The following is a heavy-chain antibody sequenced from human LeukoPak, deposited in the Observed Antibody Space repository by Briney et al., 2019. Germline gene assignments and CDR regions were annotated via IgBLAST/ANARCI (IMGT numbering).Heavy chain of an antibody. Sequence: SQTLSLTCAISGDSVSSNNVAWNWIRQSPSRGLEWLGRTYFRSMWYNDYAISVKGRLTIDPDTSRNQFSLQLNSVTPEDTAVYYCARVGGNYYYGMDVWGQGTTVTVSS. V-gene: IGHV6-1*01. J-gene: IGHJ6*02. CDR2: TYFRSMWYN. CDR1: GDSVSSNNVA. D-gene: IGHD1-26*01. CDR3: ARVGGNYYYGMDV.